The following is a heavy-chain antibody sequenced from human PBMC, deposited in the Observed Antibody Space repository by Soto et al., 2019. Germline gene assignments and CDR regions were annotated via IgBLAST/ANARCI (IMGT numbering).Heavy chain of an antibody. J-gene: IGHJ4*02. D-gene: IGHD3-3*01. CDR1: GGSISSYY. Sequence: SETLSLTCTVSGGSISSYYWSWIRQPPGKGLEWIGYSYYSGSTNYNPSLKSRVTISVDTSKNQFSLKLSSVTAADTAVYYCARARRFLEWLLFDYRGQGTLVTVSS. CDR2: SYYSGST. V-gene: IGHV4-59*01. CDR3: ARARRFLEWLLFDY.